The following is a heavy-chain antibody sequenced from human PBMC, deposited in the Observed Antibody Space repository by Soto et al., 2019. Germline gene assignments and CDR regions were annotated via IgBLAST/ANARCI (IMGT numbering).Heavy chain of an antibody. Sequence: PSETLSLTCAVYGGSFSGYYWSWIRQPPGKELERIGEINHSGSTNYNPSLKSRITISVDTSKNQFSLKLSSVTAADTAVYYCARGPCPDSRLGDTACYYYYYGMDVWGQGTTVTVSS. CDR1: GGSFSGYY. CDR2: INHSGST. CDR3: ARGPCPDSRLGDTACYYYYYGMDV. V-gene: IGHV4-34*01. D-gene: IGHD5-18*01. J-gene: IGHJ6*02.